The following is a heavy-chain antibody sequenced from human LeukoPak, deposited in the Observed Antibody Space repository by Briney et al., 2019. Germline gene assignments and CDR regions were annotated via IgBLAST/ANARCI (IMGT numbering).Heavy chain of an antibody. CDR2: IYSGGST. CDR1: GFTVSGNY. Sequence: GGSLRLSCTVSGFTVSGNYMSWVRQAPGKGLEWVSLIYSGGSTYYADSVKGRFTISRGNSKNTLYLQMNSLRAEDTAVYYCAKGRSYSSSPDAFDIWGLGTMVTVSS. V-gene: IGHV3-53*01. CDR3: AKGRSYSSSPDAFDI. D-gene: IGHD6-6*01. J-gene: IGHJ3*02.